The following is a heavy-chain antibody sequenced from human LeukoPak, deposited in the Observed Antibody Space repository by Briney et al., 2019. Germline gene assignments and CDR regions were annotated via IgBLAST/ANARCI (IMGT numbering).Heavy chain of an antibody. D-gene: IGHD2-2*01. CDR1: GFTFSSYA. J-gene: IGHJ6*03. Sequence: PGGSLRLSCAASGFTFSSYAMHWVRQAPGKGLEWVAVISYDGSNKYYADSVKGRFTISRDNSKNTLYLQMNSLRAEDTAVYYCARVVVVPAAPRGYYYMDVWGKGTTVTVSS. CDR3: ARVVVVPAAPRGYYYMDV. V-gene: IGHV3-30-3*01. CDR2: ISYDGSNK.